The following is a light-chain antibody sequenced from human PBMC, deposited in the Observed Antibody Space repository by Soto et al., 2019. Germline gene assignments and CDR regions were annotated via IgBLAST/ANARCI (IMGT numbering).Light chain of an antibody. CDR2: DVS. CDR3: SSYTSSSTL. CDR1: SGDVGGYNY. Sequence: TQPASLSGAPCQSVTLSLPGNSGDVGGYNYVSWYQQHPGKAPKLMIYDVSNRPSGVSNRFSGSKSGNTASLTISGLQAEDEADYYCSSYTSSSTLFGTGTKVTVL. J-gene: IGLJ1*01. V-gene: IGLV2-14*01.